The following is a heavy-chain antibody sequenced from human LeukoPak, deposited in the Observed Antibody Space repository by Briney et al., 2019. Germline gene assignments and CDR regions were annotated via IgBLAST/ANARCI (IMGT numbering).Heavy chain of an antibody. D-gene: IGHD3-10*02. Sequence: GGSLRLSCAASGFSFSNYGMNWVRQAPGKGLEWVSAISRSGDNTYYAASVKGRFTISRDNSENTLFLQMNSLRADDTAVYFCARNRPAGYDYDYVFELQHWGQGTLVTVSS. CDR1: GFSFSNYG. J-gene: IGHJ1*01. CDR3: ARNRPAGYDYDYVFELQH. CDR2: ISRSGDNT. V-gene: IGHV3-23*01.